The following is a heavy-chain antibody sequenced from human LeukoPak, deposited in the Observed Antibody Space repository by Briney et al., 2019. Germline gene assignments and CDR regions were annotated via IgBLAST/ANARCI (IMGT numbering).Heavy chain of an antibody. CDR1: GFTFSSYA. CDR2: ISGSGGST. V-gene: IGHV3-23*01. Sequence: GGSLRLSCAASGFTFSSYAMSWVRQAPGKGLEWVSAISGSGGSTYYADSVKGRFTISRDNSKNTLYLQMNSLRAEDTAVYYCAKDHPSYYYDSSGYYYGDWGQGTLVTVSS. CDR3: AKDHPSYYYDSSGYYYGD. J-gene: IGHJ4*02. D-gene: IGHD3-22*01.